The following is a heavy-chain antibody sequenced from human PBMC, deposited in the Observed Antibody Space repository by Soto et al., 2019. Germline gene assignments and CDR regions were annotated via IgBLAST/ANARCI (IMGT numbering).Heavy chain of an antibody. Sequence: EVQLLESGGGLVQPGGSLRLSCAASGFTFSSYAMNWVRQAPGKGLEWVSVISGSGGSTYYADAVKGRFTISRDNSKNTRYLQMNSLRAEDTAVYYCAKRTVGWYFDLWGRGTLVPVSS. CDR2: ISGSGGST. CDR3: AKRTVGWYFDL. CDR1: GFTFSSYA. J-gene: IGHJ2*01. D-gene: IGHD4-17*01. V-gene: IGHV3-23*01.